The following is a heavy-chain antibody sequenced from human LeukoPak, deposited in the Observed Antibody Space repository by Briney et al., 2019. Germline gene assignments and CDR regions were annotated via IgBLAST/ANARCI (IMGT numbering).Heavy chain of an antibody. V-gene: IGHV3-7*01. D-gene: IGHD3-16*01. J-gene: IGHJ4*02. Sequence: GGSLRLSCAASGFTFSDYWMSWVRLAPGQGLEWVANINQDASVSHYIDSVKGRFTISRDNAKNSLFLQMNRLRAEDTALYYCARKVGDYWGQGTLVTVSS. CDR1: GFTFSDYW. CDR2: INQDASVS. CDR3: ARKVGDY.